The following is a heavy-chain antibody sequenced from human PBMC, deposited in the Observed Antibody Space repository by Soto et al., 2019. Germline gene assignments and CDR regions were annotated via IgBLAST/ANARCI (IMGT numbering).Heavy chain of an antibody. V-gene: IGHV3-23*01. CDR3: AKEFYDFWSGDDDY. Sequence: GGSLRLSCAAAGFTFKSYAMSWVRQAPGKGLEWVAAISASGGSTFYADSVKGRFTISRDNFKNTLYLQMNSLRAEDTATYYCAKEFYDFWSGDDDYWGPGSLVTVSS. J-gene: IGHJ4*02. CDR1: GFTFKSYA. D-gene: IGHD3-3*01. CDR2: ISASGGST.